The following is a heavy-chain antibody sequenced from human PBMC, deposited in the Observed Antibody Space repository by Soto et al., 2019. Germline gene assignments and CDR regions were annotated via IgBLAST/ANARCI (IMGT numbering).Heavy chain of an antibody. D-gene: IGHD2-15*01. Sequence: EVQLLESGGGLVQPGGSLRLSCAASGFTFSSYAMSWVRQAPGKGLEWVSAISGSGGSTYYADSVKGRFTISRDNSKNTLYLQMNSLRAEDTAVYYCAKVYCSGGSCYGSYYFDYWGQGTLVTVSS. CDR1: GFTFSSYA. CDR2: ISGSGGST. J-gene: IGHJ4*02. CDR3: AKVYCSGGSCYGSYYFDY. V-gene: IGHV3-23*01.